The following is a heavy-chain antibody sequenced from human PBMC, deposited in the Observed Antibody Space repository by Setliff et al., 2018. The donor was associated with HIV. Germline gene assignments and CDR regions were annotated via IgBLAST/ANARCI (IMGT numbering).Heavy chain of an antibody. V-gene: IGHV4-38-2*02. Sequence: PSETLSLTCAVSGYSISSGYYWGWIRQPPGQGLEWIGSIYHSGRTYYNPSLKSRVTISVDTSKNQFSLKLSSVTAADTAVYYCATDRGFCTLDYWGQGTLVTVSS. CDR3: ATDRGFCTLDY. D-gene: IGHD2-8*01. J-gene: IGHJ4*02. CDR2: IYHSGRT. CDR1: GYSISSGYY.